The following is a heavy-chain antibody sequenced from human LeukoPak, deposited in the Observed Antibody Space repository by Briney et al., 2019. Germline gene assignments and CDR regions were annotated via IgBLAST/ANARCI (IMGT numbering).Heavy chain of an antibody. CDR2: ISYDGSNK. Sequence: PGGSLRLSCAASGFTFSSYGMHWVRQAPGKGLEWVAVISYDGSNKYYADSVKGRFTISRDNSKNTLYLQMNSLRAEDTAVYYCAPSQDRYFDWVPHYYFGYWGQGTLVTVSS. V-gene: IGHV3-30*03. D-gene: IGHD3-9*01. CDR3: APSQDRYFDWVPHYYFGY. CDR1: GFTFSSYG. J-gene: IGHJ4*02.